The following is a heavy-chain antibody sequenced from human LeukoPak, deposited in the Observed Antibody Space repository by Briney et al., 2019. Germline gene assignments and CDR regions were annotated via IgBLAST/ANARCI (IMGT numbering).Heavy chain of an antibody. D-gene: IGHD5-12*01. V-gene: IGHV4-31*03. CDR3: ARWGNSGYASGYFDY. CDR2: IYYSGST. Sequence: PSQTLSLTCTVSGDSISSGGNYWSWLRQHPGKGLEWIGYIYYSGSTYYSPSLKSRLTISVDTSKNQFSLKLSSVTAADTAVYYCARWGNSGYASGYFDYWGQGTLVTVSS. J-gene: IGHJ4*02. CDR1: GDSISSGGNY.